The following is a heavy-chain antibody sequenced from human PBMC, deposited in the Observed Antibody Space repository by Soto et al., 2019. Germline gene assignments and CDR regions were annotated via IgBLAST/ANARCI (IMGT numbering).Heavy chain of an antibody. CDR3: AKVPLRFLEWILSGPIDS. Sequence: GGSLRLSCAASGFTFSSYAMSWVRQAPGKGLEWVSGISGNGGSTYYADSVKGRFTISRDNSKNTLFLQMNSLRAEDTAVYYCAKVPLRFLEWILSGPIDSWGQGTLVTVSS. J-gene: IGHJ4*02. CDR2: ISGNGGST. V-gene: IGHV3-23*01. D-gene: IGHD3-3*01. CDR1: GFTFSSYA.